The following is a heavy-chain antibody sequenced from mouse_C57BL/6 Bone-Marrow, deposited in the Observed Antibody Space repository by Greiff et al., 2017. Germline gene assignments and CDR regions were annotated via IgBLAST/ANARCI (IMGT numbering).Heavy chain of an antibody. J-gene: IGHJ4*01. CDR1: GFSLTSYG. D-gene: IGHD2-3*01. CDR3: AKGRWLLPYYYAMDY. CDR2: IWRGGST. V-gene: IGHV2-5*01. Sequence: VQLQQSGPGLVQPSQSLSITCTVSGFSLTSYGVHWVRQSPGKGLEWLGVIWRGGSTDYNAAFMSRLSITKDNSKSQVFFKMNSLQADDTAIYYCAKGRWLLPYYYAMDYWGQGTSVTVSS.